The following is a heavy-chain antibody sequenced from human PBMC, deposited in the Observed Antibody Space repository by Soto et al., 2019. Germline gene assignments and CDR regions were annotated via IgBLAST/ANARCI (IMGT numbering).Heavy chain of an antibody. CDR3: ARAAYSYGTAYLSYYYGMDV. CDR1: GGTFSTYA. Sequence: SVKVSCKASGGTFSTYALSWVRQAPGQGLEWVGGIIPIFGTANYAQKFQGRVTITADESTSTAYMELSSLRSEDTAVYYCARAAYSYGTAYLSYYYGMDVWGQGTTVTVSS. CDR2: IIPIFGTA. D-gene: IGHD5-18*01. J-gene: IGHJ6*02. V-gene: IGHV1-69*13.